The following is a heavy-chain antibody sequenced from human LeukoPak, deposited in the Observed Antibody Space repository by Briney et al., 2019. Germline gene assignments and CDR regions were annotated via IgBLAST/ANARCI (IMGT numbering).Heavy chain of an antibody. J-gene: IGHJ4*02. V-gene: IGHV3-23*01. CDR3: ARVRSGTWNGYEY. D-gene: IGHD3-3*01. CDR2: ISGSGGNT. Sequence: GGSLRLSCAASGFTFFNYAMSWVRQSPGKGLEWVSIISGSGGNTNYADSVKGRFTISRDNSNNTLYLQMDSLRAEDSAVYYCARVRSGTWNGYEYWGQGTLVTVSS. CDR1: GFTFFNYA.